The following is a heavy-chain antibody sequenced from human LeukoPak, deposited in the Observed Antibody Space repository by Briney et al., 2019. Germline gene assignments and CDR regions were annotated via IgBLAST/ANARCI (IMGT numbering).Heavy chain of an antibody. D-gene: IGHD6-19*01. CDR3: ARDNGMTSGWYAGRIDYYYGMDV. J-gene: IGHJ6*02. CDR2: ISGNGGST. Sequence: PGGSLRLSCAASGLTFNNYAMSWVRQAPGKGLEWVSGISGNGGSTYYGDSVKGRFTISRDNSKNTLDLQMNSLRADDTAVYYCARDNGMTSGWYAGRIDYYYGMDVWGQGTTVTVSS. CDR1: GLTFNNYA. V-gene: IGHV3-23*01.